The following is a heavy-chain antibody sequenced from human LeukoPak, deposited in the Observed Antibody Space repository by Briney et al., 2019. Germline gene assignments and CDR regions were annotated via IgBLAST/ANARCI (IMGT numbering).Heavy chain of an antibody. CDR3: ARECEGGCSRGVNY. V-gene: IGHV1-18*01. J-gene: IGHJ4*02. CDR1: GYTFTSYG. D-gene: IGHD2-2*01. CDR2: ISAYNGNT. Sequence: ASVKVSCKASGYTFTSYGISWVRQAPGQGLEWMGWISAYNGNTNYEQKLQGRVTMTTDTSTSTAYTELRSLRSDDTAVYYCARECEGGCSRGVNYWGQGTLVTVSS.